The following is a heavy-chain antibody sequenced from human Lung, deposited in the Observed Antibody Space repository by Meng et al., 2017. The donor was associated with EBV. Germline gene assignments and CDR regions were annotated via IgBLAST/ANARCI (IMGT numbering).Heavy chain of an antibody. Sequence: QGQLGQSGSGLKKPGASVRISCKASGYTFTTYGMNWVRQAPGQGLEWMGRINPNSGGANYAQKFQGRVTMTRDTSISTAYMELSRLRSDDTAVYYCAREGLVGDLRYFDLWGRGTLVTVSS. J-gene: IGHJ2*01. CDR3: AREGLVGDLRYFDL. D-gene: IGHD3-16*01. CDR2: INPNSGGA. V-gene: IGHV1-2*06. CDR1: GYTFTTYG.